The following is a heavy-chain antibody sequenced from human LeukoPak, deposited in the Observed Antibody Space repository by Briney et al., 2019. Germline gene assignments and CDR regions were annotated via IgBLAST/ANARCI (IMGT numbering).Heavy chain of an antibody. CDR2: IHPNSGAT. Sequence: ASVTVSCKASRYTLTAYYMHWVGQAPGQGLEWMGWIHPNSGATNYAQKFQGRVNMTRDTSINTAYMDLSSLKSDDTAVYYCARDSTGGSYFPLDFWGQGTLVTVSS. V-gene: IGHV1-2*02. D-gene: IGHD2/OR15-2a*01. J-gene: IGHJ4*02. CDR3: ARDSTGGSYFPLDF. CDR1: RYTLTAYY.